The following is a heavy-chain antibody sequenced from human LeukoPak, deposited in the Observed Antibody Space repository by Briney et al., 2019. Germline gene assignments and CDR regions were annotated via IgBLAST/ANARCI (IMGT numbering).Heavy chain of an antibody. D-gene: IGHD6-19*01. CDR3: ANPYPASSVADNDY. J-gene: IGHJ4*02. CDR1: GFTVSSNY. V-gene: IGHV3-23*01. CDR2: ISGSGGST. Sequence: PGGSLRLSCAASGFTVSSNYMSWVRQAPGKGLEWVSAISGSGGSTYYADSVEGRFTISRDNSKNTLYLQMNSLRAEDTAVYYCANPYPASSVADNDYWGQGTLVTVSS.